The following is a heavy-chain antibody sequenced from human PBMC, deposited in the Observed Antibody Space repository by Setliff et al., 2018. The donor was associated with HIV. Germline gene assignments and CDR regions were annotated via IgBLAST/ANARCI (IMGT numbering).Heavy chain of an antibody. J-gene: IGHJ4*02. CDR2: INHTGNT. CDR3: ARGKGGLVGPAEFDY. Sequence: SETLSLTCTVSGGSISSYYWSWIRQPAGKGLEWIGEINHTGNTQYNPSLKSRVTMSEETSKNQFSLRLKSVTAADTAIYFCARGKGGLVGPAEFDYWGPGTLVTVSS. V-gene: IGHV4-34*01. CDR1: GGSISSYY. D-gene: IGHD1-26*01.